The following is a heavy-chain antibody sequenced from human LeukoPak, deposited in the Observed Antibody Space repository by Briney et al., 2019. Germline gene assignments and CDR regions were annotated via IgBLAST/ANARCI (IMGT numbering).Heavy chain of an antibody. Sequence: GGSLRLSCAASGFTFSNAWMSWVRQAPGKGLEWVGRIKSKTDGGTTDYAAPVKGRFTISRDDSKNTLYLQMNSLKTEDTAVYYCTTGGYYDFWSGYPKSYYFDYWAQGTLVTVSS. V-gene: IGHV3-15*01. J-gene: IGHJ4*02. CDR2: IKSKTDGGTT. CDR3: TTGGYYDFWSGYPKSYYFDY. CDR1: GFTFSNAW. D-gene: IGHD3-3*01.